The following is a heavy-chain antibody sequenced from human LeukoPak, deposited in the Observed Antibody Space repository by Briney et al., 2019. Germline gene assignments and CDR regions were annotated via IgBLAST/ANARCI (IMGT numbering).Heavy chain of an antibody. V-gene: IGHV3-23*01. CDR3: AKGGYSSGWYVSYFDY. D-gene: IGHD6-19*01. J-gene: IGHJ4*02. Sequence: GGSLRLSCADSGCTFSSYAMSWVRQAPGKELEGVSAISGGGGSTYYADSVKGRFTISRDNSKNTLYLQMNSLRAEDTAVYYCAKGGYSSGWYVSYFDYWGQGTLVTVSS. CDR1: GCTFSSYA. CDR2: ISGGGGST.